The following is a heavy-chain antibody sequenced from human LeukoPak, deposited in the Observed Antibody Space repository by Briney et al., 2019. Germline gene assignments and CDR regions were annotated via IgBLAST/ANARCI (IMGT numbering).Heavy chain of an antibody. D-gene: IGHD6-13*01. CDR1: GGSISSGDYY. V-gene: IGHV4-61*08. J-gene: IGHJ4*02. Sequence: PSETLSLTCNVSGGSISSGDYYWSWIRQPPGKGLEWIGYIFYSGSTNYNPSLKSRVTISLDTSKNQFSLKLTSVTAADTAVYYCARAPYSSSWYYFDYWGQGTLVTVSS. CDR3: ARAPYSSSWYYFDY. CDR2: IFYSGST.